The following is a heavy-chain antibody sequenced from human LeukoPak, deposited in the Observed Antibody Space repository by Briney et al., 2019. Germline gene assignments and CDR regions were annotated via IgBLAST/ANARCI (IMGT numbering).Heavy chain of an antibody. Sequence: PGGSLRLSCAASGFTFSSYAMSWVRQAPGKGLEWVSTISGNSDTTYSADSLKGRFTISRDNSKNTLYLQMNSLRAEDTAVYYCAKDGEGLSSLYYYMDVWGTGTTVTVSS. CDR3: AKDGEGLSSLYYYMDV. CDR1: GFTFSSYA. J-gene: IGHJ6*03. V-gene: IGHV3-23*01. CDR2: ISGNSDTT. D-gene: IGHD2/OR15-2a*01.